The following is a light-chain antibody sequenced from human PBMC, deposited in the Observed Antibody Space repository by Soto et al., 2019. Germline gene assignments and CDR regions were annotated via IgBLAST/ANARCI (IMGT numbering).Light chain of an antibody. CDR3: QQSNNYPWT. Sequence: DIQMTQSPSTLSASVGDRVTITCRASQYIHHYLARYQQKPGEAPKLLIYEAANLESGVPSRFSGIGTGTEFTLSISSLQPDDFATYYCQQSNNYPWTFGQGTRVEI. CDR2: EAA. V-gene: IGKV1-5*03. CDR1: QYIHHY. J-gene: IGKJ1*01.